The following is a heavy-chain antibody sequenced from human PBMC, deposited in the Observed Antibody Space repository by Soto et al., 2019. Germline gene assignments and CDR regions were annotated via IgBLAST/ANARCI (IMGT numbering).Heavy chain of an antibody. CDR3: AKERITIFGVVMRAFDI. J-gene: IGHJ3*02. D-gene: IGHD3-3*01. V-gene: IGHV3-9*01. CDR1: GFTFDDYA. CDR2: ISWNSGSI. Sequence: LRLSCAASGFTFDDYAMHWVRQAPGKGLEWVSGISWNSGSIGYADSVKGRFTISRDNAKNSLYLQMNSLRAEDTALYYCAKERITIFGVVMRAFDIWGQGTMVTASS.